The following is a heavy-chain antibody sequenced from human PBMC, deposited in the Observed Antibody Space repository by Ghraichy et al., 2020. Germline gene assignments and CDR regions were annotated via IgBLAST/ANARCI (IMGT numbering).Heavy chain of an antibody. V-gene: IGHV3-30*02. CDR3: AKEGAIVVVTTHWYFDL. CDR1: GFTFSSYG. D-gene: IGHD2-21*02. J-gene: IGHJ2*01. Sequence: GESLNISCAASGFTFSSYGMHWVRQAPGKGLEWVAFIRYDGSNKYYADSVKGRFTISRDNSKNTLYLQMNSLRAEDTAVYYCAKEGAIVVVTTHWYFDLWGRGTLVTVSS. CDR2: IRYDGSNK.